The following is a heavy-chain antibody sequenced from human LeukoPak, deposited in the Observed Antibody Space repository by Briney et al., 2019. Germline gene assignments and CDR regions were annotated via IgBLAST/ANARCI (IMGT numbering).Heavy chain of an antibody. CDR1: GFTFSSYA. CDR3: ARGRLRTPDY. Sequence: GGSLRLSCAASGFTFSSYAMSWVRQAPGKGLEWVSSISGSSSYIYYADSVKGRFTISRDNAKNSLYLQMNSLRAEDAAVYYCARGRLRTPDYWGQGTLVTVSS. CDR2: ISGSSSYI. V-gene: IGHV3-21*01. D-gene: IGHD5-12*01. J-gene: IGHJ4*02.